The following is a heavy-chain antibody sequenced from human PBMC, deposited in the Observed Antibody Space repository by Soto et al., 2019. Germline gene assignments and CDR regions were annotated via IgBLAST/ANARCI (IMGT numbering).Heavy chain of an antibody. J-gene: IGHJ6*02. CDR1: GGTFSSYA. Sequence: QVQLVQSGAEVKKAGSSVKVSCKASGGTFSSYAISWVRQAPGQGLVWMGGTIPIFGTANYAQKFQGSGTITADEFTSSAYMEMSSLCSQVTAVYYCARVRWFGVRVDCYYGMDVWGQGTTVTVSS. CDR3: ARVRWFGVRVDCYYGMDV. V-gene: IGHV1-69*01. CDR2: TIPIFGTA. D-gene: IGHD3-10*01.